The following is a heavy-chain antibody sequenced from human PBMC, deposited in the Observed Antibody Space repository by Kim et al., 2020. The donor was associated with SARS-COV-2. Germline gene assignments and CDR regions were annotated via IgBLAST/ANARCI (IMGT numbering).Heavy chain of an antibody. D-gene: IGHD3-22*01. Sequence: SVKVSCKASGGTFSSYAISWVRQAPGQGLEWMGGIIPIFGTANYAQKFQGRVTITADESTSTAYMELSSLRSEDTAVYYCARVSSKYYYDSSGYYNSGRVYYYYGMDVWGQGTTVTVSS. CDR1: GGTFSSYA. CDR3: ARVSSKYYYDSSGYYNSGRVYYYYGMDV. V-gene: IGHV1-69*13. J-gene: IGHJ6*02. CDR2: IIPIFGTA.